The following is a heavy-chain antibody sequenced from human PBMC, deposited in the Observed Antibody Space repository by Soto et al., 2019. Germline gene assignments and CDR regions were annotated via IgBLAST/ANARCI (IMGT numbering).Heavy chain of an antibody. CDR1: GGSISSGDYY. J-gene: IGHJ5*02. CDR2: IYYSGST. V-gene: IGHV4-30-4*08. CDR3: ARGGYCSRSSCLVDWFDP. D-gene: IGHD2-2*01. Sequence: SETLSLTCTVSGGSISSGDYYWSWIRQPPGKGLEWIGYIYYSGSTYYNPSLKSRLTISIDTSKKQFSLNLSSVTAADTAVYYCARGGYCSRSSCLVDWFDPWGQGTLVTVSS.